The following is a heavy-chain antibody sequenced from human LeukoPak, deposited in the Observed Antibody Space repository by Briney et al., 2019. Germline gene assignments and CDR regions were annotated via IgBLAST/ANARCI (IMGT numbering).Heavy chain of an antibody. CDR1: GFTFSSYG. D-gene: IGHD4-17*01. V-gene: IGHV3-30*03. CDR2: ISYXGSNK. Sequence: GGSLRLSCAASGFTFSSYGMHWVRQAPGKGLEWVAVISYXGSNKYYADSVKGRFTISRDNSKNTLYLQMNSLRAEDTAVYYCXXXXFLXXYGDYXHSXSPGYWGQGTLVTVSS. J-gene: IGHJ4*02. CDR3: XXXXFLXXYGDYXHSXSPGY.